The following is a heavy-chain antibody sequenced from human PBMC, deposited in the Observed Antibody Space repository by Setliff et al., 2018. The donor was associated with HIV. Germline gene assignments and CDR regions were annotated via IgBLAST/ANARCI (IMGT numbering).Heavy chain of an antibody. Sequence: SETLSLTCTVSGGSISSHYWSWIRQPPGKGLEWIGYIYYSGSTNYNPSLKSRVTMSVDTSKNQFSLKLTSVTAADTAVYYCGRLSETAMASFDSWGQGILVTVSS. D-gene: IGHD2-21*02. J-gene: IGHJ4*02. CDR1: GGSISSHY. CDR2: IYYSGST. V-gene: IGHV4-59*08. CDR3: GRLSETAMASFDS.